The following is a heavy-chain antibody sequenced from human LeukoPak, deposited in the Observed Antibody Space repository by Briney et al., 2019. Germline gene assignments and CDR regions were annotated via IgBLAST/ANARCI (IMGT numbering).Heavy chain of an antibody. Sequence: PGGSLRLSCAASGFTFSSYAMSWVRQAPGKGLEWVSAISGSGGSTYYADSVKGRFTISRDNSKNTLYLQMNSLRAEDTAVYYCAKGDFGYYDSSGYLDYWGQGTLVTVSS. CDR3: AKGDFGYYDSSGYLDY. CDR1: GFTFSSYA. J-gene: IGHJ4*02. V-gene: IGHV3-23*01. CDR2: ISGSGGST. D-gene: IGHD3-22*01.